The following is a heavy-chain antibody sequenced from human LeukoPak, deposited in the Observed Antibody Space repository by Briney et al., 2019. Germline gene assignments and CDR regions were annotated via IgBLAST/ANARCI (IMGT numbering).Heavy chain of an antibody. J-gene: IGHJ4*02. CDR3: ARSGGYDFRAIPYYFAY. V-gene: IGHV3-21*01. CDR2: ISSSSNYI. Sequence: GGSLRLSCAASGFTFSSYWMNWVRQAPGKGLEWVSCISSSSNYIYYADSVKGRFTISRDNAKNSLYLQLNSLRAEDTAVYYCARSGGYDFRAIPYYFAYWGQGTLVTVSS. D-gene: IGHD5-12*01. CDR1: GFTFSSYW.